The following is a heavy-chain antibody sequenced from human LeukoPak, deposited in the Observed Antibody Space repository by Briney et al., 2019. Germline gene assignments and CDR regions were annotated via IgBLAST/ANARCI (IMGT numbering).Heavy chain of an antibody. V-gene: IGHV3-48*01. J-gene: IGHJ4*02. Sequence: GGSLRLSCAASGFTFSSYSMNWVRQAPGKGLEWVSYISSSSSAIYYADSVKGRFTISRDNAKNSLYLQMNSLRAEDTAIYYCARGGGVDYWGQGTLVTVSS. CDR3: ARGGGVDY. D-gene: IGHD3-3*01. CDR2: ISSSSSAI. CDR1: GFTFSSYS.